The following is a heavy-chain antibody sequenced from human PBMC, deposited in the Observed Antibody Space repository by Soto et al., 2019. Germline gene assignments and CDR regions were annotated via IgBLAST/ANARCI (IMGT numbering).Heavy chain of an antibody. CDR3: AREMLYYYDSSGPMDV. D-gene: IGHD3-22*01. CDR2: ISGSSGYT. CDR1: GFTFSDHY. Sequence: QVQLVESGGGLVKPGGALRLSCAASGFTFSDHYMSWIRQAPGKGLEWVSYISGSSGYTNYADSVKGRFTISRDNAKNSLSLQMNSLRAEDTAVYYCAREMLYYYDSSGPMDVWGQGTPVTVSS. V-gene: IGHV3-11*06. J-gene: IGHJ6*02.